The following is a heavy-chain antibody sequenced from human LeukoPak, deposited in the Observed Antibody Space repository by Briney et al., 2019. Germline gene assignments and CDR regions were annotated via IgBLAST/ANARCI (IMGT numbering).Heavy chain of an antibody. CDR2: FDLDGGET. D-gene: IGHD2-2*01. CDR1: GYSLTGLS. Sequence: ASVKVSCKVSGYSLTGLSKYWVRQAPGKGLEWMGGFDLDGGETVYAQTLEGRFTMTEDTSTDTVYMELSSLRSDDTVVYFCAVGDPYQLLEEWGEGPLVAVSS. V-gene: IGHV1-24*01. J-gene: IGHJ4*02. CDR3: AVGDPYQLLEE.